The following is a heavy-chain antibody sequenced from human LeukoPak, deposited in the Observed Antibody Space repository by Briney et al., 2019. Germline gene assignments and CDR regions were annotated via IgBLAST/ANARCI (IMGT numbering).Heavy chain of an antibody. Sequence: PSETLSLTCTVSGGSIWSYYWSWIRQPPGKGLEWIGYIYYSGSTSYDPSLKSRVTISVDTSKNQFSLKLSSVTAADTAVYYCARGGPTADSTGWLFEYWGQGILVTVSS. CDR3: ARGGPTADSTGWLFEY. J-gene: IGHJ4*02. CDR2: IYYSGST. V-gene: IGHV4-59*01. D-gene: IGHD6-19*01. CDR1: GGSIWSYY.